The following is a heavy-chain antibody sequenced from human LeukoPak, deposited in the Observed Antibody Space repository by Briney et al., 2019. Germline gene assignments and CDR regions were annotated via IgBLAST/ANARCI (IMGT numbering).Heavy chain of an antibody. V-gene: IGHV1-69*05. D-gene: IGHD1-7*01. CDR3: ARGITGTTGYYYYYMDV. J-gene: IGHJ6*03. CDR2: IIPIFGTA. Sequence: ASVKVSCKASGGTFSSYAISWVRQAPGQGLEWMGGIIPIFGTANYAQKFQGRVTSTTDESTSTAYMELSSLRSEDTAVYYCARGITGTTGYYYYYMDVWGKGTTVTVSS. CDR1: GGTFSSYA.